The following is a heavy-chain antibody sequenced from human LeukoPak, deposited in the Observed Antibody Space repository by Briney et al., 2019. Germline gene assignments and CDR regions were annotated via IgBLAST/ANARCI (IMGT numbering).Heavy chain of an antibody. CDR1: GYSISSSNW. CDR3: ARKSIAAAGTGIDAFAI. D-gene: IGHD6-13*01. V-gene: IGHV4-28*01. Sequence: PSDTLSLTCAVSGYSISSSNWWGWIRQPPGKGLKWIGYIYYSGSTYYNPSLKSRVTMSVDTSKNQFSLKLSSVTAVDTAVYYCARKSIAAAGTGIDAFAIWGQGTMVTVSS. CDR2: IYYSGST. J-gene: IGHJ3*02.